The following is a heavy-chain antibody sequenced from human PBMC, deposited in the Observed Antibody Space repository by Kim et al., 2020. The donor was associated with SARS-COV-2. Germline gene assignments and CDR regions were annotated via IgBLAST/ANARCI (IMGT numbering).Heavy chain of an antibody. CDR3: TRHVRRLANSSIHYY. V-gene: IGHV3-73*01. J-gene: IGHJ6*01. CDR2: VRSKANNYAT. D-gene: IGHD2-2*02. Sequence: GGSLRLSCAASGFTFSASAMHWVRQASGKGLEWVGRVRSKANNYATEYAASVKGRFTISRDDSKNTAYLQMNSLKTEDTAVYYCTRHVRRLANSSIHYY. CDR1: GFTFSASA.